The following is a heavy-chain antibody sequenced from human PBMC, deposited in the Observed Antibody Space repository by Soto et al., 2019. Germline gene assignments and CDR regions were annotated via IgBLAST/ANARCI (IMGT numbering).Heavy chain of an antibody. Sequence: QVQLVQSGAEVKRPGASLKVSCRASGYTFTTYDINWVRQAPGQGLEWMGWMNPYTGKAGYAQKFQGRVTMTRDNSISTAYMELSSLRSEDTAVYYCARRKERSGPNYFDYWGLGTLVTVSS. CDR3: ARRKERSGPNYFDY. CDR2: MNPYTGKA. CDR1: GYTFTTYD. V-gene: IGHV1-8*01. J-gene: IGHJ4*02. D-gene: IGHD6-25*01.